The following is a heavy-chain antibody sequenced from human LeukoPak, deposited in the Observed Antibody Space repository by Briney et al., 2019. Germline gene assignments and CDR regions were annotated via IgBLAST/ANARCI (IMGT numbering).Heavy chain of an antibody. CDR2: INPSGGST. D-gene: IGHD6-6*01. CDR3: ARDPEAHLFDY. CDR1: GYTFTSYA. J-gene: IGHJ4*02. Sequence: ASVKVSCKASGYTFTSYAMHWVRQAPGQGLEWMGIINPSGGSTSYAQKFQGRVTMTRDTSTSTVYMELSSLRSEDTAVYYCARDPEAHLFDYWGQGTLVTVSS. V-gene: IGHV1-46*01.